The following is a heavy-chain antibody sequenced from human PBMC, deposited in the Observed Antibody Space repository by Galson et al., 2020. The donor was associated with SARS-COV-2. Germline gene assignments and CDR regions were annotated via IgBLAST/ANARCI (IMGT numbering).Heavy chain of an antibody. CDR3: AKSMVKAYYYGMDV. CDR2: IWYDGSNK. CDR1: GFTFSSYG. V-gene: IGHV3-33*06. D-gene: IGHD5-18*01. Sequence: GGSLRLSCAASGFTFSSYGMHWVRQAPGKGLEWVAVIWYDGSNKYYADSVKGRFTISRDNSKNTVYLQMNSLRAEDTAVYYCAKSMVKAYYYGMDVWGQGTTVTVSS. J-gene: IGHJ6*02.